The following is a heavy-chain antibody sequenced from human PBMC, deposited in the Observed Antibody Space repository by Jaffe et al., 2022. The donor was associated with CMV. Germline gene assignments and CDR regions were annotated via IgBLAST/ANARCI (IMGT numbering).Heavy chain of an antibody. D-gene: IGHD3-22*01. CDR3: ARISSTYYHSSLDY. CDR1: GYSFTSFW. CDR2: IDPIDSYA. J-gene: IGHJ4*02. Sequence: EVQLVQSGAEVKKPGESLRISCQTSGYSFTSFWITWVRQMPGKGLEWMGTIDPIDSYATYSPSFQGHVTFSADKSFTTAYLQWNSLGASDTAMYYCARISSTYYHSSLDYWGQGTLVTVSS. V-gene: IGHV5-10-1*03.